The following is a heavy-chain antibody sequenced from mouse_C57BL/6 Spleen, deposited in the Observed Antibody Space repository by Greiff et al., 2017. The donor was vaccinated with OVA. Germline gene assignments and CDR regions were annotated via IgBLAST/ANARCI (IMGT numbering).Heavy chain of an antibody. V-gene: IGHV1-15*01. CDR2: IDPETGGT. Sequence: QVQLQQSGAELVRPGASVTLSCKASGYTFTDYEMHWVKQTPVHGLEWIGAIDPETGGTAYNQKFKGKAILTADKSSSTAYMELRSLTSEDSAVYYWTRRDSNYVRAMDYWGQGTSVTVSS. J-gene: IGHJ4*01. CDR3: TRRDSNYVRAMDY. D-gene: IGHD2-5*01. CDR1: GYTFTDYE.